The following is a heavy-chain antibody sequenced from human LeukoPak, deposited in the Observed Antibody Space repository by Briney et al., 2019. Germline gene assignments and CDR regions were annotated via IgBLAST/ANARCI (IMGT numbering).Heavy chain of an antibody. V-gene: IGHV3-23*01. CDR1: GFTFSSYA. D-gene: IGHD3-22*01. CDR3: ARPPYYYDSSGIDY. Sequence: GGSLRLSCAASGFTFSSYAMSWVRQAPGKGLEWVSAISGSGGSTYYADSVKGRFTISRDNSKNSLYLQMNSLRAEDTAVYYCARPPYYYDSSGIDYWGQGTLVTVSS. J-gene: IGHJ4*02. CDR2: ISGSGGST.